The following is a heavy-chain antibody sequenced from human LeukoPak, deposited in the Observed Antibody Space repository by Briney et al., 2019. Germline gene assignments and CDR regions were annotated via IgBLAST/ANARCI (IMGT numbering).Heavy chain of an antibody. Sequence: ASVKVSCKASGYTFTSYGISWVRQAPGQGLEWMGWISAYNGNTNYAQKLQGRVTMTTDTSTSTAYMELGSLRSDDTAVYYCARGLRLVPYYYYYYMDVWGKGTTVTVSS. J-gene: IGHJ6*03. D-gene: IGHD5-12*01. V-gene: IGHV1-18*01. CDR2: ISAYNGNT. CDR3: ARGLRLVPYYYYYYMDV. CDR1: GYTFTSYG.